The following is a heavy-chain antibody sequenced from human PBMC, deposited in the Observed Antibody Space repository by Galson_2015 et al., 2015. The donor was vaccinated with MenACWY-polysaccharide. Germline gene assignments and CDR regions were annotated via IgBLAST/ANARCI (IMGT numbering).Heavy chain of an antibody. CDR3: AKRGDSSWFNFDY. D-gene: IGHD6-13*01. CDR1: GFTFTKYA. CDR2: ISPGGGTT. J-gene: IGHJ4*02. V-gene: IGHV3-23*01. Sequence: SLRLSCAASGFTFTKYAMNWVRQAPGKGLEWVSTISPGGGTTYFVDSVKGRFTIPRDNSKNTLHLQMNSLRAEDTAVYYCAKRGDSSWFNFDYWGQGILVTVSS.